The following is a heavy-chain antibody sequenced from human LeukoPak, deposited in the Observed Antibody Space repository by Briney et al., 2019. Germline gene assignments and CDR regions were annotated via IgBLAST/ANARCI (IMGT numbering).Heavy chain of an antibody. D-gene: IGHD3-3*01. CDR3: ARADFWSGYYMDY. CDR1: GFTFSSYS. CDR2: ISSSRSSI. V-gene: IGHV3-48*01. J-gene: IGHJ4*02. Sequence: GGSLRLSCAASGFTFSSYSMNWVRQAPGKGLEWVSYISSSRSSIYYADSVKGRFTISRDNAKNALYMQTNSLRAEDTAVYYCARADFWSGYYMDYWGQGTLVTVSS.